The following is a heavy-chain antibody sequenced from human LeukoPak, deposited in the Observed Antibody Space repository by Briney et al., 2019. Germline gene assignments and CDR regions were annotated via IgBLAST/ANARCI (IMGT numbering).Heavy chain of an antibody. CDR1: GFTFSSYE. J-gene: IGHJ6*03. CDR2: ISSIGGAI. CDR3: ARGISGYDFYYFYYMDV. D-gene: IGHD5-12*01. Sequence: QPGGSLRLSCAASGFTFSSYEMNWVRQAPGKGLEGVSYISSIGGAIYYADSVKGRFTISRDNAKNSLYLQMNSLRAEDTAVYYCARGISGYDFYYFYYMDVWGKGTTVTVSS. V-gene: IGHV3-48*03.